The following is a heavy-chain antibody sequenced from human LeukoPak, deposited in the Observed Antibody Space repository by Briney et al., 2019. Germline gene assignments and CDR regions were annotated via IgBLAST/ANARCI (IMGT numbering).Heavy chain of an antibody. CDR3: ARDTYYYDSSGYYYSPYYFDY. V-gene: IGHV1-69*05. J-gene: IGHJ4*02. CDR2: IIPIFGTA. CDR1: GGTFSSYA. D-gene: IGHD3-22*01. Sequence: SVKVSCKASGGTFSSYAISWVRQAPGQGLEWMGGIIPIFGTANYAQKFQGRVTITTDESTSTAYMELSSLRPEDTAVYYCARDTYYYDSSGYYYSPYYFDYWGQGTLVTVSS.